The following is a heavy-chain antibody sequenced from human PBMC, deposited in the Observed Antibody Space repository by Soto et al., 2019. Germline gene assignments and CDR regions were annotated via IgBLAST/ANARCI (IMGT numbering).Heavy chain of an antibody. Sequence: QVQLQESGPGLVKPSETLSLTCSVSGASIGDYYWSWIRQPPGKGLEWIGYLFYGGNTEYNPSLKSRVKISEDGSQNQFSLSLTSVSAADTAVYYCARHNWGIVDLHFHMDVWGKGITVTVSS. CDR1: GASIGDYY. D-gene: IGHD7-27*01. CDR2: LFYGGNT. CDR3: ARHNWGIVDLHFHMDV. J-gene: IGHJ6*03. V-gene: IGHV4-59*08.